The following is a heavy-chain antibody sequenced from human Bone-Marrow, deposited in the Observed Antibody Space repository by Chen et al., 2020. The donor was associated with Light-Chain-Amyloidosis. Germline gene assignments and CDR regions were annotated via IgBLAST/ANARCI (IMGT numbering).Heavy chain of an antibody. V-gene: IGHV3-30*03. J-gene: IGHJ4*02. CDR2: LSYDGNSK. Sequence: QVQLVESGGGVVQPGRFLRLSCAAPGFPFRTSGMHWVRQTPGKGLEWVAVLSYDGNSKYYADSVKGRFTISRDSSKNTLYLQMNSLRAEDTAVYYCARVSFERGGPARPPGDSWGQGTLVTVSS. CDR1: GFPFRTSG. D-gene: IGHD6-6*01. CDR3: ARVSFERGGPARPPGDS.